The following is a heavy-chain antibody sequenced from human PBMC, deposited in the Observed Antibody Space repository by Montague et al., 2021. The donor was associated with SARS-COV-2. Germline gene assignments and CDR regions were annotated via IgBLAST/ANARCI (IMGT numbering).Heavy chain of an antibody. D-gene: IGHD3-22*01. J-gene: IGHJ3*02. CDR2: INYGETT. CDR1: GDSISSSSNY. V-gene: IGHV4-39*01. Sequence: SETLSLTCTVSGDSISSSSNYWGWIRQSPGKGLEWIGSINYGETTYYNPSLKSRLTISVDTSKNQFSLRLMSVTAADSAVYYCVRPKHDNSPDRAFDIWGQGTMVTVSS. CDR3: VRPKHDNSPDRAFDI.